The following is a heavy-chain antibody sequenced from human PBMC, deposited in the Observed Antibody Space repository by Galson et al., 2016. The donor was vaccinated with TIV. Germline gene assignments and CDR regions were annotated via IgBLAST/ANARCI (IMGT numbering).Heavy chain of an antibody. V-gene: IGHV2-5*02. D-gene: IGHD3-16*01. Sequence: PALVKPTQTLTLTCTFSGFSLSTSGVGVGWIRQPPGKALEWLALVYWDDDKRYSPSLKSRLTITKDTSKNQVVLTMTNMDPIDTATYYCARMSALGGVIDYWGQGTLVTVSS. CDR3: ARMSALGGVIDY. CDR1: GFSLSTSGVG. J-gene: IGHJ4*02. CDR2: VYWDDDK.